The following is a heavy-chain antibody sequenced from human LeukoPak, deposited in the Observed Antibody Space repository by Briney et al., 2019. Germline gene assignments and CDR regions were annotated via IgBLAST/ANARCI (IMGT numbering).Heavy chain of an antibody. CDR1: GFTFSSYS. D-gene: IGHD6-13*01. CDR3: AKKGESGYSTSWSVDY. Sequence: GGSLRLSCAASGFTFSSYSMNWVRQAPGKGLEWVSSISSSSSYIYYADSVKGRFTIPRHNSKNTLYLQMNSLRAEDTAVYYCAKKGESGYSTSWSVDYWGQGTLVTVSS. J-gene: IGHJ4*02. CDR2: ISSSSSYI. V-gene: IGHV3-21*04.